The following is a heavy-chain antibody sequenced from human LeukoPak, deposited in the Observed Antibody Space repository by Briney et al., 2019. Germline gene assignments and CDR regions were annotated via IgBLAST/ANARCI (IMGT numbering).Heavy chain of an antibody. CDR3: ARDINGYYYDSHGYYPTDL. Sequence: ASVKVSCKASGYIFTSYGISWVRQAPGQGLEWMGWISVYNGNTNYPQRLQGRVTMTTDTSTTTAYMELWSLRSDDTAVYHCARDINGYYYDSHGYYPTDLWGQGTLVTVSS. CDR2: ISVYNGNT. CDR1: GYIFTSYG. V-gene: IGHV1-18*01. D-gene: IGHD3-22*01. J-gene: IGHJ5*02.